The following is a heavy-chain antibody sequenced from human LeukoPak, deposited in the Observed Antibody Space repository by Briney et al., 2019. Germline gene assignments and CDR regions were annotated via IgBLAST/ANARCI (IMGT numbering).Heavy chain of an antibody. J-gene: IGHJ3*02. V-gene: IGHV3-48*03. CDR1: GFTFSAYD. Sequence: GGSLRLSCAASGFTFSAYDMNWVRQAPGKGLEWVSHITSSGSTIYYADSVKGRFTISRDNAKNSLYLQMNRLRAEDTAVYYCARPGYSSSWSVFDIWGQGTMVTVSS. D-gene: IGHD6-13*01. CDR3: ARPGYSSSWSVFDI. CDR2: ITSSGSTI.